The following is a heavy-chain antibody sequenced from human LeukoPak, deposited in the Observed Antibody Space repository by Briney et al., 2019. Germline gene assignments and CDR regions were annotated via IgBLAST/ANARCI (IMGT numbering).Heavy chain of an antibody. CDR3: ASCSSTSCYHLGYFQH. V-gene: IGHV1-69*06. CDR2: IIPIFGTA. D-gene: IGHD2-2*01. Sequence: SVKVSCKASGGTFSSYAISWVRQAPGQGLEWMGGIIPIFGTANYAQKFQGRVTITADKSTSTAYMALSSLRSEDTAVYYCASCSSTSCYHLGYFQHWGQGTLVTVSS. J-gene: IGHJ1*01. CDR1: GGTFSSYA.